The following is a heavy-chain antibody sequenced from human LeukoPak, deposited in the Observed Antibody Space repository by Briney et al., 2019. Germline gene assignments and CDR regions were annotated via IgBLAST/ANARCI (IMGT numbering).Heavy chain of an antibody. J-gene: IGHJ5*02. V-gene: IGHV1-2*02. D-gene: IGHD1-26*01. CDR3: ARDNSVGDNAWWFDP. CDR1: GYTFNTYN. CDR2: LRPYSGGT. Sequence: ASVKVSCKASGYTFNTYNMHKVRQAPGQGLEWMGWLRPYSGGTDYAQNFQGRVTLIRDMSTSTDYMELSSLRSEDTAIYYCARDNSVGDNAWWFDPWGQGTLVTVSS.